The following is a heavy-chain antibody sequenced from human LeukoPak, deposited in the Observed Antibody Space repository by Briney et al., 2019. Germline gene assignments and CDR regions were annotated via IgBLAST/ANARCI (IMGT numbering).Heavy chain of an antibody. CDR2: MKPDGSES. J-gene: IGHJ4*02. CDR3: ARDRGRNSFDY. V-gene: IGHV3-7*01. CDR1: GFTFSSYW. D-gene: IGHD1-14*01. Sequence: GGSLRLSCAASGFTFSSYWMSWVRQAPGKGLEWVASMKPDGSESWYVDSVKGRFTISRDNSKNSLYLQLTSLRAEDTALYYCARDRGRNSFDYWGQGTLVSVSS.